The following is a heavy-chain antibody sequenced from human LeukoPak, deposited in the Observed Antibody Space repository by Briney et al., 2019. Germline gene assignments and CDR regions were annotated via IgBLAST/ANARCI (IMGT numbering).Heavy chain of an antibody. CDR3: AKGGSGYCSGGSCRAYYYGMDV. CDR1: GFTFSSYG. D-gene: IGHD2-15*01. Sequence: GRSLRLSCAASGFTFSSYGMHWVRQAPGKGLEWVAVISHDGSNKYYADSVKGRFTISRDNSKNTLCLQMNSLRAEDTAVYYCAKGGSGYCSGGSCRAYYYGMDVWGQGTTVTVSS. CDR2: ISHDGSNK. V-gene: IGHV3-30*18. J-gene: IGHJ6*02.